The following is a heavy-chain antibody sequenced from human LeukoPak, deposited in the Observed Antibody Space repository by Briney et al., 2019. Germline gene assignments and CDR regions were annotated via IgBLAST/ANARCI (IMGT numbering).Heavy chain of an antibody. CDR1: GFAFKSYV. V-gene: IGHV3-33*01. CDR3: ARGGLGDSSGFYY. D-gene: IGHD6-19*01. CDR2: IWSEGNNK. J-gene: IGHJ4*02. Sequence: GSSLRLSCVASGFAFKSYVVHWIRQAPGKGLEWVAMIWSEGNNKLYADSVKGRFSVSRDNSKNKLYLQMNSLRVEDTAKYYCARGGLGDSSGFYYWGQGTLVTVSS.